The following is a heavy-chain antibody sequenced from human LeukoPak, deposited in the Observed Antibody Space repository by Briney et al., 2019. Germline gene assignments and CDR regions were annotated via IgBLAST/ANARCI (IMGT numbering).Heavy chain of an antibody. CDR2: IIPIFGTA. CDR1: GGTFSSYA. Sequence: ASVKVSCKASGGTFSSYAISWVRQAPGQGLEWMGGIIPIFGTANYAQKFQGRVTITADKSTSTAYMELSSLRSEDTAVYYCARDLEGYYDSSGYYQFDYWGQGTLVTVSS. D-gene: IGHD3-22*01. V-gene: IGHV1-69*06. CDR3: ARDLEGYYDSSGYYQFDY. J-gene: IGHJ4*02.